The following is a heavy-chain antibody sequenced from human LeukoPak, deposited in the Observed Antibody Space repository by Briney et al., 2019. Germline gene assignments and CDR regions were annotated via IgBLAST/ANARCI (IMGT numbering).Heavy chain of an antibody. Sequence: SETLSLTCTVSGGSISSYYWSWIRQPAGKGLEWIGRIYTSGSTNYNPSLKSRVTISVDTSKNQFSLKLSSVTAADTAVYYCARAGYGDYPYYYFYMDVWGKGTTVTVSS. V-gene: IGHV4-4*07. CDR2: IYTSGST. D-gene: IGHD4-17*01. CDR1: GGSISSYY. CDR3: ARAGYGDYPYYYFYMDV. J-gene: IGHJ6*03.